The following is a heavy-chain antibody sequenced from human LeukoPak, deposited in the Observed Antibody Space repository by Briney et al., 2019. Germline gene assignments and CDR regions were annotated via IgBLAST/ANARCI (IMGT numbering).Heavy chain of an antibody. J-gene: IGHJ3*02. CDR3: ARDLFSSGFANDAFDI. CDR2: IKNDGAVK. Sequence: PGGSLTLSCAASGFTFSYHWMTWVRQAPGKGLEWVANIKNDGAVKNYVDSVKGRFTISRDNAKNSLYLQTNSLRAEDTAVYYCARDLFSSGFANDAFDIWGQGTMVTVPS. V-gene: IGHV3-7*01. CDR1: GFTFSYHW. D-gene: IGHD6-19*01.